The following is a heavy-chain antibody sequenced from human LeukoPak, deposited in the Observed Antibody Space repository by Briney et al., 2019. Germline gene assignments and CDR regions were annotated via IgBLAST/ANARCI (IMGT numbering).Heavy chain of an antibody. J-gene: IGHJ5*02. Sequence: PSETLSLTCTVSGGSISSSSYYWGWIRQPPGKGLEWIGSIYYSGSTYYNPSLKSRVTISVDTSKNQFSLKLSSVTAADTAVYYCARDLRVVVTPLNNWFDPWGQGTLVTVSS. D-gene: IGHD3-22*01. CDR2: IYYSGST. CDR3: ARDLRVVVTPLNNWFDP. V-gene: IGHV4-39*07. CDR1: GGSISSSSYY.